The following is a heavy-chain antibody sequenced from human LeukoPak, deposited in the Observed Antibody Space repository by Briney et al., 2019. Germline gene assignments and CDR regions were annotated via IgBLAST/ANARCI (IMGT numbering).Heavy chain of an antibody. D-gene: IGHD5-18*01. CDR2: ISYDGSNK. CDR1: GFTFSSYA. Sequence: GSLRLSCAASGFTFSSYAMHWVRQAPGQGLEWVAVISYDGSNKYYADSVKGRFTISRDNSKNTLYLQMNSLRAEDTAVYYCARPGESGYSYGYFDYWGQGTLVTVSS. CDR3: ARPGESGYSYGYFDY. V-gene: IGHV3-30*04. J-gene: IGHJ4*02.